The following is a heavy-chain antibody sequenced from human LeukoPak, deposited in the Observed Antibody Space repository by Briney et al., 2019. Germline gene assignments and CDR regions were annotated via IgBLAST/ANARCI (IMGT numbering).Heavy chain of an antibody. CDR1: GFTFTTYG. V-gene: IGHV3-33*01. Sequence: GGSLRLSCAASGFTFTTYGMHWVRQAPGKGLEWVAIIWYDGSNKYYADSVRGRFTISRDNSKNTLYLQMNSLRVEDTAMYYCAGGEPYVYWGQGTLVTVPS. J-gene: IGHJ4*02. CDR3: AGGEPYVY. D-gene: IGHD1-14*01. CDR2: IWYDGSNK.